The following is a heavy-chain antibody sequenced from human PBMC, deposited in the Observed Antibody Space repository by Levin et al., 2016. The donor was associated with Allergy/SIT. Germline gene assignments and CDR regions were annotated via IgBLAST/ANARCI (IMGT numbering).Heavy chain of an antibody. CDR3: ARLRYGDSVGWFFDL. CDR1: GGSISSSIHY. D-gene: IGHD4-17*01. CDR2: IYYSGST. Sequence: SETLSLTCSVSGGSISSSIHYWGWIRQPPGKGLEWIGSIYYSGSTYYNPSLKSRVTMSVDTSKNQFSLKLSSVTAADTAMYYCARLRYGDSVGWFFDLWGRDTLVTVSS. J-gene: IGHJ2*01. V-gene: IGHV4-39*01.